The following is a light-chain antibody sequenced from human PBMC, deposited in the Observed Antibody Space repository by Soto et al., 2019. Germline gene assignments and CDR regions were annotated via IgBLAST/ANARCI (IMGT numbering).Light chain of an antibody. J-gene: IGKJ1*01. Sequence: EIGLTQSPGTLSLSPGERATLSCRASQSVSSNLAWYRQTPGQAPRLLIYGASTRAPDTPARFSGSGSGTDFPLTISRVEPADFGVYYCQQYGSSFATFGQGTQVE. CDR2: GAS. V-gene: IGKV3-20*01. CDR3: QQYGSSFAT. CDR1: QSVSSN.